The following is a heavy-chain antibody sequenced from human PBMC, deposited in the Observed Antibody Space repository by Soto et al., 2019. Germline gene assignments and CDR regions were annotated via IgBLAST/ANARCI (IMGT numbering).Heavy chain of an antibody. Sequence: ETLSLTCTVSGGSISSSSYYWGWIRQPPGKGLEWIGSIYYSGSTYYNPSLKSRVTISVDTSKNQFSLKLSSVTAADTAVYYCARDGIGGSGWSSPYYYYMDVWGKGTTVTVSS. CDR2: IYYSGST. J-gene: IGHJ6*03. CDR3: ARDGIGGSGWSSPYYYYMDV. V-gene: IGHV4-39*07. CDR1: GGSISSSSYY. D-gene: IGHD6-19*01.